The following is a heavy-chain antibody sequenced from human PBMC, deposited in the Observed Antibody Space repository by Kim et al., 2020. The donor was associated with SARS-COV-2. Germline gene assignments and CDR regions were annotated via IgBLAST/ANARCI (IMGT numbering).Heavy chain of an antibody. CDR3: VKDRGYCSGGSCYSSFDY. CDR1: GFTFSSYA. Sequence: GGSLRLSCAASGFTFSSYAMSWVRQAPGKGLEWVSAISGSGGSTYYADSVKGRFTISRDNSKNTLYLQMNSLRAEDTAVYYCVKDRGYCSGGSCYSSFDYWGQGTLVTVSS. CDR2: ISGSGGST. D-gene: IGHD2-15*01. J-gene: IGHJ4*02. V-gene: IGHV3-23*01.